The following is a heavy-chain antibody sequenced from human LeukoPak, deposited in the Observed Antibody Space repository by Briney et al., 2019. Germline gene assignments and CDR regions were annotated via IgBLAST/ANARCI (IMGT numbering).Heavy chain of an antibody. CDR3: ARVRMGTTDN. J-gene: IGHJ4*02. CDR2: ISSSAGPI. D-gene: IGHD5-24*01. V-gene: IGHV3-48*03. Sequence: GGSLRLSCAASGFTFSSSEMNWVRQAPGKGLEWVSYISSSAGPIYYADSVRGRFTISRDNAKKSLYLQMNNLRVEDTAVYYCARVRMGTTDNWGQGTLVTVSS. CDR1: GFTFSSSE.